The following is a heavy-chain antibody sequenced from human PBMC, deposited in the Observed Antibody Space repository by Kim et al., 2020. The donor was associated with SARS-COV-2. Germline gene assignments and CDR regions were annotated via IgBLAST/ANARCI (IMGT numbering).Heavy chain of an antibody. D-gene: IGHD6-19*01. CDR3: ARDPRVAGVDY. Sequence: YYADTGKGRLNISRDKAKNSLYLQMNSLRDEDTAVYYCARDPRVAGVDYWGQGTLVTVSS. V-gene: IGHV3-11*04. J-gene: IGHJ4*02.